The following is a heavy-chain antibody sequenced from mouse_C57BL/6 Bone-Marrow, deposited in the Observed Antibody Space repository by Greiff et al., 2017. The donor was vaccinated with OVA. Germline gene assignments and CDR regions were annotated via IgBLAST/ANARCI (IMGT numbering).Heavy chain of an antibody. V-gene: IGHV2-2*01. CDR3: ARETAQASYYFDY. J-gene: IGHJ2*01. D-gene: IGHD3-2*02. CDR1: GFSLTSYG. CDR2: IWSGGST. Sequence: VKLQESGPGLVQPSQSPSITCTVSGFSLTSYGVHWVRQSPGKGLEWLGVIWSGGSTDYNAAFISRLSISKDNSKSQVFFKMNSLQADDTAIYYCARETAQASYYFDYWGQGTTLTVSS.